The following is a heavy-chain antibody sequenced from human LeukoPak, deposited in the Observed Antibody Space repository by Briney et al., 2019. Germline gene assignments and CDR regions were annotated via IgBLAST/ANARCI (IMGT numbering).Heavy chain of an antibody. J-gene: IGHJ4*02. CDR1: GYTFSSYW. Sequence: GGSLRLSCAASGYTFSSYWMSWVRQAPGKGLEWVAIIKQDGSEAYYVDSVKGRFTVSRDNAKNSLYPQMNSLRAEDTAVYYCARDTSSIVGPRFDYWGQGTLVTVSS. CDR2: IKQDGSEA. D-gene: IGHD1-26*01. V-gene: IGHV3-7*01. CDR3: ARDTSSIVGPRFDY.